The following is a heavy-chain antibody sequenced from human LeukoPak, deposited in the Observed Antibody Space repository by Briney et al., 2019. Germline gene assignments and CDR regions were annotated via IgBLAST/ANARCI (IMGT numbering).Heavy chain of an antibody. Sequence: SETLSLTCTVSGGSISSSSYSWGWIRQPPGKGLEWIGSIYYSGSTYYNPSLKSRVTISVDTSKNQFSLKLTSVTAADTAVYYCARVSTPHYNYYSSSWSNWGQGTLVTVSS. J-gene: IGHJ4*02. CDR3: ARVSTPHYNYYSSSWSN. D-gene: IGHD6-13*01. V-gene: IGHV4-39*01. CDR1: GGSISSSSYS. CDR2: IYYSGST.